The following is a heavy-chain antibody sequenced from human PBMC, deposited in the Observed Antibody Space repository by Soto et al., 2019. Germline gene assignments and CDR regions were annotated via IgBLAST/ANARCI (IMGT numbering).Heavy chain of an antibody. CDR2: IIPIFGTA. Sequence: SVKVSCKASGGTFSSYAISWVRQAPGQGLEWLGGIIPIFGTANYAQKFQGRVTITADESTSTAYMELSSLRSEDTAVYYCARGGRFGELPNWFDPWGQGTLVTVSS. J-gene: IGHJ5*02. CDR1: GGTFSSYA. D-gene: IGHD3-10*01. V-gene: IGHV1-69*13. CDR3: ARGGRFGELPNWFDP.